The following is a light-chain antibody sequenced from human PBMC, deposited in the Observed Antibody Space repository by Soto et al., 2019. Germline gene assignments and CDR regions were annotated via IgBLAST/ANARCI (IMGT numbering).Light chain of an antibody. J-gene: IGLJ1*01. Sequence: QSALTQPASVSGSPGRSITISCTGTSSDVGGYNYVSWYQQHPGKAPKLMIYDVSNRPSGVSNRFSGSKSGNTASLTISGLQAEDEADYYCSSYTSSSTLVVFGPGTKLTVL. CDR2: DVS. CDR3: SSYTSSSTLVV. V-gene: IGLV2-14*01. CDR1: SSDVGGYNY.